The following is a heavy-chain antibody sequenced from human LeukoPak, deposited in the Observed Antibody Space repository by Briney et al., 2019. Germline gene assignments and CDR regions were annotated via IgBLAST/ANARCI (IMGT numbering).Heavy chain of an antibody. Sequence: GGSLRLSCAVSGFNFNNYAMHWVRQAPGKGLEYVSAISSNGVSTYYASSVKGRFTISRDNSKNSLYLQMNSLRAEDTAVYYCATFRRDYWGQGTLVTVSS. CDR3: ATFRRDY. V-gene: IGHV3-64*01. CDR1: GFNFNNYA. J-gene: IGHJ4*02. CDR2: ISSNGVST.